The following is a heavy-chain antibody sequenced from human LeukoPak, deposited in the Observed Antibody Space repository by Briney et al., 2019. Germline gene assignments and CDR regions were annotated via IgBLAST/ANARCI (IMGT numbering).Heavy chain of an antibody. V-gene: IGHV6-1*01. D-gene: IGHD3-22*01. CDR2: TYYRSKWYN. J-gene: IGHJ3*02. Sequence: SQTLSLTCAISGDSVSSDTAAWNWIRQSPSRGLEWLGRTYYRSKWYNDYAISVKSRITINPDTSKNQFSLQLNSVTPEDTAVYYCARDRDRLYYYDLQRGVEIHDAFDIWGLGTMVTVSS. CDR3: ARDRDRLYYYDLQRGVEIHDAFDI. CDR1: GDSVSSDTAA.